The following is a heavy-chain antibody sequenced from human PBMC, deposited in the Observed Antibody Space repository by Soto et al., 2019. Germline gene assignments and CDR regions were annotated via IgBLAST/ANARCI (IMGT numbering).Heavy chain of an antibody. CDR2: VYWDDDK. J-gene: IGHJ3*01. V-gene: IGHV2-5*02. Sequence: QITLKESGPTLVKPTQTLTLTCTFSRFSLNTFGLGVGWIRQPPGKALECLGVVYWDDDKRYRPSLKTRLSITKDSSKNQTVLTMTNVDPMDTATYYCARRLNLDDFDFWGQGTMVAVSS. CDR1: RFSLNTFGLG. CDR3: ARRLNLDDFDF.